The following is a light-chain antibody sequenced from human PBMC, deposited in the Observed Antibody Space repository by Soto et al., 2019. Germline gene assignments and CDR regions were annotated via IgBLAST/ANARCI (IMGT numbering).Light chain of an antibody. V-gene: IGKV3-11*01. CDR1: QSVSSS. CDR2: DAS. CDR3: QQRSDWPPT. J-gene: IGKJ1*01. Sequence: ENVLTQSPATLSLSPGERATLSCRASQSVSSSLAWYQQKPGQAPRLLIYDASNRATGIPARFSGSGSGTDCTLTISSLEPEDFAVYYCQQRSDWPPTFGQGTKVEIK.